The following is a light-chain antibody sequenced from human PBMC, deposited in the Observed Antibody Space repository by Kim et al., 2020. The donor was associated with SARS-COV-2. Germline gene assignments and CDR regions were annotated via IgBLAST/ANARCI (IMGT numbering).Light chain of an antibody. V-gene: IGKV1-5*03. Sequence: DIKMTQSPSTLSASVGDGVTITCRASQDISVAMAWYQQKPGKAPKLLIYEASTLDSGVPSRFSGSGSGTEFNLTITSLQPDDFATYYCQQFLTYSTFGQGTKVDIK. J-gene: IGKJ1*01. CDR3: QQFLTYST. CDR1: QDISVA. CDR2: EAS.